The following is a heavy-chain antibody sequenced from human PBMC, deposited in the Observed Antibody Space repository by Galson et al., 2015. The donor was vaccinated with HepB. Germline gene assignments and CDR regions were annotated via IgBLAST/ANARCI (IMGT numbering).Heavy chain of an antibody. Sequence: SLRLSCAASEFTFSTYAMHWVRQAPGKGLEWVAVISYDGYNKYYADSVKGRFTISRDSSKTTLYLQMNSLRAEDTAVYYCARAPIPRGYLAYGSGGPAWGDIYSYYALDVWGQGTTVTVSS. CDR1: EFTFSTYA. CDR3: ARAPIPRGYLAYGSGGPAWGDIYSYYALDV. CDR2: ISYDGYNK. J-gene: IGHJ6*02. V-gene: IGHV3-30*04. D-gene: IGHD3-10*01.